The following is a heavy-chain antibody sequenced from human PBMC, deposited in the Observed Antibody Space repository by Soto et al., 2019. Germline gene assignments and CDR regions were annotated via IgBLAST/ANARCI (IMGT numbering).Heavy chain of an antibody. D-gene: IGHD1-26*01. J-gene: IGHJ4*02. Sequence: QVQLVESGGGVVQPGRSLRLSCATSGFIFSDSGMNWVRQAPGKGPDWVGFIGYDGSEDHYGDSVMGRFTISRDNSKKTWYLEMDNLRAEDTALYYCANEGAVPVWADGDSCGQGARVTVSS. CDR3: ANEGAVPVWADGDS. CDR2: IGYDGSED. V-gene: IGHV3-30*18. CDR1: GFIFSDSG.